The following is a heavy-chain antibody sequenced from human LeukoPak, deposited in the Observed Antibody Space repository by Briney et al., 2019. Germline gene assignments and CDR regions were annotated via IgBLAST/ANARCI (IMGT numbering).Heavy chain of an antibody. V-gene: IGHV1-69*06. D-gene: IGHD2-15*01. CDR2: IIPIFGTA. CDR3: ARDPSIPYCSGGSCYSVYAFDI. CDR1: GYTFTSYG. Sequence: ASVKVSCKASGYTFTSYGISWVRLAPGQGLEWMGGIIPIFGTANYAQKFQGRVTITADKSTSTAYMELSSLRSEDTAVYYCARDPSIPYCSGGSCYSVYAFDIWGQGTMVTVSS. J-gene: IGHJ3*02.